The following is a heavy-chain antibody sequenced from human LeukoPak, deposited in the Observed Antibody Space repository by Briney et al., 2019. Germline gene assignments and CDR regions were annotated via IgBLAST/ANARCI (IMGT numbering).Heavy chain of an antibody. Sequence: GRSLRLSCAASGFTFSYYGMHWVRQAPGKGLDWVAVIWYDGSYIYYADSVKGRFTIFRDNSKNTMYLQMNSLRAEDTAVYYCAKIVQFTAATGTGLDYWGQGTLVNLS. CDR2: IWYDGSYI. J-gene: IGHJ4*02. CDR3: AKIVQFTAATGTGLDY. V-gene: IGHV3-33*06. D-gene: IGHD6-13*01. CDR1: GFTFSYYG.